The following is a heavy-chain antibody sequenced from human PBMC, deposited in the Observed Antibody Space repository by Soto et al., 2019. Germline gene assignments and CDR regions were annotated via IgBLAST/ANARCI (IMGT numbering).Heavy chain of an antibody. CDR3: AREVRIGNCSGGSCYSKTLVP. Sequence: QVQLVQSGAEVKKPGSSVKVSCKASGGTFSSYAISWVRQSPGQGLEWMGGIIPIFGTANYAQKFQGRVTITADESTSTAYMELSSLRSEDTAVYYCAREVRIGNCSGGSCYSKTLVPWGQGTLVTVSS. D-gene: IGHD2-15*01. J-gene: IGHJ5*02. CDR2: IIPIFGTA. V-gene: IGHV1-69*01. CDR1: GGTFSSYA.